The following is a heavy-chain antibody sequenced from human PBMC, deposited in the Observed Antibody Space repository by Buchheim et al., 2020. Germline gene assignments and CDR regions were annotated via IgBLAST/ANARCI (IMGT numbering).Heavy chain of an antibody. CDR1: GFTFSSYA. CDR3: ARGYYDSSGSQYYFDY. CDR2: IKQDGSDK. J-gene: IGHJ4*02. V-gene: IGHV3-7*01. Sequence: VQLVESGEGVVQPGRSLRLSCAASGFTFSSYAMHWVRQAPGKGLEWVANIKQDGSDKNYVDSVKGRFTISRDNAKKSLYVQMNSLRAEDTAVYYCARGYYDSSGSQYYFDYWGQGT. D-gene: IGHD3-22*01.